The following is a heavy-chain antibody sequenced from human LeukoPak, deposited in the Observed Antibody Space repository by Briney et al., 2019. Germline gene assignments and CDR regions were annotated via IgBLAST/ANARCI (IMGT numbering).Heavy chain of an antibody. Sequence: ASVKVSCKASGGTFSSYAISWVRQAAGQGLEWMGWMNPNTGSAAYEQKFQDRVAFTRNTSISTAYMELSSLRSEDTAVYYCARAPASYYDSSGYYFKRGRGKLDYWGQGTLVTVSS. D-gene: IGHD3-22*01. CDR2: MNPNTGSA. CDR1: GGTFSSYA. CDR3: ARAPASYYDSSGYYFKRGRGKLDY. V-gene: IGHV1-8*03. J-gene: IGHJ4*02.